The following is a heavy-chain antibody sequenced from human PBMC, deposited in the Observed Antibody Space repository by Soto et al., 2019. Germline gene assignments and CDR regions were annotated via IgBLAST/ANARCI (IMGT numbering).Heavy chain of an antibody. CDR2: IFPKFGTT. J-gene: IGHJ6*02. Sequence: GSSVKVSFKSSGDTDTNYVISWVVQAPGQGLEWVGGIFPKFGTTYSAQKLQDRLTITADESTSTVYMQLSSLRLDDTAVYYCEAEMTFGKLSVVWGQGTTVTVSS. V-gene: IGHV1-69*01. CDR1: GDTDTNYV. CDR3: EAEMTFGKLSVV. D-gene: IGHD3-16*02.